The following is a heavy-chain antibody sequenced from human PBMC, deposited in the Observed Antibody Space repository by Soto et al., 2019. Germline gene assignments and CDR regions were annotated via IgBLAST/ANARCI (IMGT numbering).Heavy chain of an antibody. CDR1: GFTFSSYW. Sequence: EVQVVESGGGLVQPGGSLRLSCVVSGFTFSSYWMHWVRQATGKGLVCVSWITGDGSRTENADSVKGRFTISRDNAKNMSYLQMNSLRDEDKAGYYCETGKVRGQGTLVTVSS. V-gene: IGHV3-74*01. J-gene: IGHJ4*02. CDR2: ITGDGSRT. CDR3: ETGKV. D-gene: IGHD6-13*01.